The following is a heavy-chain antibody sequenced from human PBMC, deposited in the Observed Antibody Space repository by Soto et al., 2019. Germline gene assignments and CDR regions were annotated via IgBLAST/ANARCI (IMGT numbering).Heavy chain of an antibody. CDR1: GGSISSGGYY. CDR3: ARESRYSSSWYVWFDP. CDR2: IYYSGST. V-gene: IGHV4-31*03. J-gene: IGHJ5*02. Sequence: QVQLQESGPGLVEPSQTLSLTCTVSGGSISSGGYYWSWIRQHPGKGLEWIGYIYYSGSTYYNPSLKSRVTISVDTSKNQFSLKLSSVTAADTAVYYCARESRYSSSWYVWFDPWGQGTLVTVSS. D-gene: IGHD6-13*01.